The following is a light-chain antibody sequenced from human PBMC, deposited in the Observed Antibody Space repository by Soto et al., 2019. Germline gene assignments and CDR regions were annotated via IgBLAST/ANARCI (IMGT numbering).Light chain of an antibody. J-gene: IGLJ2*01. CDR2: EDN. CDR1: SSDVGSYNL. Sequence: QSVLTQPASVSGSPGQSITISCTGTSSDVGSYNLVSWYQQHPGKAPKLLIYEDNKRPSGVSNRFSGSKSGNTASLTISGLQADDEGDYFCCSYAGVDVFVVFGGGTKLTVL. CDR3: CSYAGVDVFVV. V-gene: IGLV2-23*01.